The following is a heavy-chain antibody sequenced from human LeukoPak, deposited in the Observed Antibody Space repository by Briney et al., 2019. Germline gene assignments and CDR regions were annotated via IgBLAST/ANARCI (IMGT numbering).Heavy chain of an antibody. Sequence: GRSLRLSCAASGFTFSSYGMHWVRQAPGKGLEWVAVISYDGSNKYYADSVKGRFTISRDNSKNTLYLQMNSLRAEDTAVYYCAKDRNSGSYFDYWGQGTLVTVSS. V-gene: IGHV3-30*18. CDR3: AKDRNSGSYFDY. D-gene: IGHD1-26*01. CDR1: GFTFSSYG. CDR2: ISYDGSNK. J-gene: IGHJ4*02.